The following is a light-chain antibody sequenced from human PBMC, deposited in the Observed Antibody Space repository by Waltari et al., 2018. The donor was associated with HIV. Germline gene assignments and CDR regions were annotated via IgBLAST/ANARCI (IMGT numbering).Light chain of an antibody. V-gene: IGLV1-44*01. J-gene: IGLJ3*02. Sequence: QSVLTPPPSVSGTPGQTVTISYSVSRSNIGGTTVNWFQPLPGTATTLLLYTDHQRPSGVPDRFSGSKSGTSDSLAISGLQSEDEDDYFCAAWDDSLNGLWVFGGGTKLTVL. CDR1: RSNIGGTT. CDR2: TDH. CDR3: AAWDDSLNGLWV.